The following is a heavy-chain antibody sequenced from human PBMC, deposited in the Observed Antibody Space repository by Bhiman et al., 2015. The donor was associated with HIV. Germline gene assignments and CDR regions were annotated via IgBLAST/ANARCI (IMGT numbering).Heavy chain of an antibody. V-gene: IGHV3-30*04. Sequence: QVQLVESGGGVVQPGRSLRLSCAASRFTFSTYAMHWVRQAPGKGLEWVALISYDGTYKYYADSVKGRFTISRDNSKNTLYLHMNSLRPEDTAVYYCARSKLQFLAPGAFDVWGQGTMVTVSS. CDR1: RFTFSTYA. CDR2: ISYDGTYK. J-gene: IGHJ3*01. CDR3: ARSKLQFLAPGAFDV. D-gene: IGHD5-24*01.